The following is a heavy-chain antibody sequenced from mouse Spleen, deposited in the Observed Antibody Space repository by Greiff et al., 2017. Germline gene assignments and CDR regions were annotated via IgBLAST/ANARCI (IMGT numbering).Heavy chain of an antibody. CDR2: ISSGCSTI. J-gene: IGHJ4*01. CDR1: GFTFSDYG. Sequence: EVKLMESGGGLVKPGGSLKLSCAASGFTFSDYGMHWVRQAPEKGLEWVAYISSGCSTIYYADTVKGRFTISRDNAKNTLFLQMTSLRSEDTAMYYCARAVVTTGSYEAMDYWGQGTSVTVSS. D-gene: IGHD2-2*01. V-gene: IGHV5-17*01. CDR3: ARAVVTTGSYEAMDY.